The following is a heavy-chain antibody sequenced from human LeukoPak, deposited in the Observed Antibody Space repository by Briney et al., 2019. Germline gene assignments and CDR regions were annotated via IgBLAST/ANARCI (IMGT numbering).Heavy chain of an antibody. Sequence: GGCLRLSCVASGFTFSSYWMHWVRQDPRKGLVWVSRISGDGRNINYADSVRGRFTISRDNAKNTLYLQMNTLRVEDTAVYYCTRDLMDYDVSTGLHHYYMDVWGQGTTVTVSS. D-gene: IGHD3-9*01. V-gene: IGHV3-74*01. CDR3: TRDLMDYDVSTGLHHYYMDV. J-gene: IGHJ6*02. CDR2: ISGDGRNI. CDR1: GFTFSSYW.